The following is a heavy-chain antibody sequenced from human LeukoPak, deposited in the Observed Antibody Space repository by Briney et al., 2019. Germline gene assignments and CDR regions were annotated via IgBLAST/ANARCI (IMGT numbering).Heavy chain of an antibody. CDR1: GFTFSTYN. V-gene: IGHV3-21*04. Sequence: GGSLRLSCAASGFTFSTYNMNWVRQAPGKGLEWVSSISDNSRYIYYAESVKGRFTISRDNSKNTLYLQMNSLRAEDTAVYYCARLTYSSGDFDYWGQGTLVTVSS. J-gene: IGHJ4*02. CDR2: ISDNSRYI. D-gene: IGHD6-19*01. CDR3: ARLTYSSGDFDY.